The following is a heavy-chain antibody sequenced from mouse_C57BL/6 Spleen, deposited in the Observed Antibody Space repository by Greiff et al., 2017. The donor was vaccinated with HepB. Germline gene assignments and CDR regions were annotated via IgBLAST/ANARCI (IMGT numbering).Heavy chain of an antibody. V-gene: IGHV1-53*01. CDR1: GYTFTSYW. CDR2: INPSNGGT. Sequence: VQLQQSGTELVKPGASVKLSCKASGYTFTSYWMHWVKQRPGQGLEWIGNINPSNGGTNYNEKFKSKATLTVAKSSSTAYMQLSSLTSEDSAVYYCARVDDGYYHWYFDVWGTGTTVTVSS. D-gene: IGHD2-3*01. CDR3: ARVDDGYYHWYFDV. J-gene: IGHJ1*03.